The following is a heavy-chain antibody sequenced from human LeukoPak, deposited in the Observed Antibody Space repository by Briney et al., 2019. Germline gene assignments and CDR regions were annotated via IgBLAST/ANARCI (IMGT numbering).Heavy chain of an antibody. Sequence: PGGSQRLSCAASGFTFSSYWMHWVRQAPGKGLGWVSLITSVGSSTIYADSVKGRFTISRDNAKNSLYLQMNSLPAEDTAVYYCASGLTIFVVANDAFDI. J-gene: IGHJ3*02. V-gene: IGHV3-74*01. CDR1: GFTFSSYW. D-gene: IGHD3-3*01. CDR3: ASGLTIFVVANDAFDI. CDR2: ITSVGSST.